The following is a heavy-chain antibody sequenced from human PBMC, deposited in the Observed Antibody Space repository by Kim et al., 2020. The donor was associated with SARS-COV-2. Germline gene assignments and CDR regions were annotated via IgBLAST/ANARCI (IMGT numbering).Heavy chain of an antibody. D-gene: IGHD2-21*01. V-gene: IGHV1-69*01. CDR3: ARDCGGDCASYGMDV. Sequence: QKCQGSVTITADESTSTAYMELSSLRSEDTAVYYCARDCGGDCASYGMDVWGQGTTVTVSS. J-gene: IGHJ6*02.